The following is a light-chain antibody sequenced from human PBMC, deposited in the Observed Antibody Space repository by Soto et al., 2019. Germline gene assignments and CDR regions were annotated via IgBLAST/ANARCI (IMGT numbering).Light chain of an antibody. CDR1: QSVGTN. CDR2: PAS. CDR3: QHYYKSPPT. Sequence: EIVMTQSPATLSVSPGESVTLSCRASQSVGTNLAWYHQKPGQPPRRLIYPASARANGIPARFSGSGSGTDFTLTISSLLSEDFAVYYCQHYYKSPPTCVQGTKVEIK. V-gene: IGKV3-15*01. J-gene: IGKJ1*01.